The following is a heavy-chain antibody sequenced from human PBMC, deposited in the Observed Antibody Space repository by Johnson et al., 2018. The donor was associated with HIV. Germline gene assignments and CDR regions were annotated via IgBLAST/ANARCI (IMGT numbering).Heavy chain of an antibody. J-gene: IGHJ3*02. CDR1: AFAFSSYA. D-gene: IGHD1-26*01. Sequence: QMQLVESGGGVVQPGKSLRLSCVASAFAFSSYAMHWVRQTPGKGLEWVAVISSDGSNKYFADSVKGRFIISRDNSKNTLYLQMNSLTTEDTAAYYCARGSEDAFDIWGQGSMVTVSS. V-gene: IGHV3-30*04. CDR3: ARGSEDAFDI. CDR2: ISSDGSNK.